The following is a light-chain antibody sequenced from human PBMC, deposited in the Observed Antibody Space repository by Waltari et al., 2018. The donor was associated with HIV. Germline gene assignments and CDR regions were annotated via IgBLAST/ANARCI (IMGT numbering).Light chain of an antibody. CDR3: SSYTRSSTWV. V-gene: IGLV2-14*03. CDR1: SSDVGGYNY. J-gene: IGLJ3*02. Sequence: QSALTQPASVSGSPGQSITISCTGTSSDVGGYNYVSWYRQHPGKAPKLMIYDVNKRPSWVSTRFSGSKSGNTASLTISGLQAEDEADYHCSSYTRSSTWVFGGGTKLTVL. CDR2: DVN.